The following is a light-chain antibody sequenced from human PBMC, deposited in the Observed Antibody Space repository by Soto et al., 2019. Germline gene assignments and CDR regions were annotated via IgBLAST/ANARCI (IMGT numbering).Light chain of an antibody. J-gene: IGKJ2*01. CDR1: RRISLN. CDR3: QQYDNWPPYT. CDR2: SAS. Sequence: EIVMTQSPGTLSVSPGERATLSCRASRRISLNLAWYQQKPGQAPRLLIYSASIRATDIPARFSGSGSGTEFTLTISSLQSEDVAVYYCQQYDNWPPYTFGQGTKVDIK. V-gene: IGKV3-15*01.